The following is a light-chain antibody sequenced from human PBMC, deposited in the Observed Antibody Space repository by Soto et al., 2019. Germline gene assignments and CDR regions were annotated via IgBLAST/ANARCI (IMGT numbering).Light chain of an antibody. V-gene: IGKV1-5*01. CDR2: DAS. CDR1: QSISRW. CDR3: QQYHTYST. J-gene: IGKJ1*01. Sequence: DIQMTQSPSTLSASVGDSVTIAFRASQSISRWLAWYQQKPGKAPKLLISDASSLASGVPLRFSGSGSGTEFTLTISSLQPDDFATYYCQQYHTYSTFGQGTKVDIK.